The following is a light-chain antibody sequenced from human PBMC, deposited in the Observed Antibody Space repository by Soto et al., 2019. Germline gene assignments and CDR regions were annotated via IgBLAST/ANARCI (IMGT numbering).Light chain of an antibody. CDR2: DAS. V-gene: IGKV1-5*01. CDR3: QQYNSYPIT. Sequence: DIQMTQSPSTLSASLGDRFTITCLASQSISSWLAWYQQKPGKAPKLLIYDASSLESGVPSRFSGSGSGTEFTLTISSLQPDDFATYYCQQYNSYPITFGQGTRLEIK. J-gene: IGKJ5*01. CDR1: QSISSW.